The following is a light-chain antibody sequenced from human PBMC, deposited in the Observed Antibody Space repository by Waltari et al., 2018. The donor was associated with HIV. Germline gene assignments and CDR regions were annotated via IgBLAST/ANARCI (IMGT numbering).Light chain of an antibody. Sequence: QSALTQPASVSGSPGQSITISCTGTSSYVGGYNYVSWYQQHPGKAPKLMIYEVSNRPSGVSNRLSGSKSGNTASLTISGLQAEDEADYYCSSYTSSRVFGGGTKLTVL. CDR1: SSYVGGYNY. CDR2: EVS. V-gene: IGLV2-14*01. CDR3: SSYTSSRV. J-gene: IGLJ3*02.